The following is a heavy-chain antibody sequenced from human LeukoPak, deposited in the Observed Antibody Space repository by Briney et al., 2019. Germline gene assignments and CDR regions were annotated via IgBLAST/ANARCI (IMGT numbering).Heavy chain of an antibody. CDR1: GYTFTGYY. J-gene: IGHJ4*02. D-gene: IGHD6-19*01. Sequence: ASVKVSCKASGYTFTGYYMHWVRQAPGQGLEWMGWINPNSGGTNYAQKFQGRVTMTRDTSISTAYMELSRLRSDDTAVYYCARTRAVAGSPYYFDYWGQGTLVTVSS. CDR3: ARTRAVAGSPYYFDY. CDR2: INPNSGGT. V-gene: IGHV1-2*02.